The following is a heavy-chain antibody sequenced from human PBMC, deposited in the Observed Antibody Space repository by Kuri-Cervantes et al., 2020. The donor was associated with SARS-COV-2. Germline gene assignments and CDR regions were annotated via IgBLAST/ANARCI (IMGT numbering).Heavy chain of an antibody. V-gene: IGHV5-51*01. Sequence: GESLKISCKASGYSFTSYWIGWARQMPGKGLEWMGIIYPGDSDTRYSPSFQGQVTISADKSISTAYLQWSSLKASDTAMYYCARQSRGATATVTTDYYYYGMDVWGQGTTVTVSS. CDR3: ARQSRGATATVTTDYYYYGMDV. CDR2: IYPGDSDT. J-gene: IGHJ6*02. CDR1: GYSFTSYW. D-gene: IGHD4-17*01.